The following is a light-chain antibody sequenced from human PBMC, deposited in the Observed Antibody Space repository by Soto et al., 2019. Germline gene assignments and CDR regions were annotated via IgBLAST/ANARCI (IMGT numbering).Light chain of an antibody. Sequence: QSALTQPPSVSGSPGQSVTISCTGTSSDVGSYNRVSWYQQSPGTAPKLMIYEVTKRPSGVPDRFSGSKSGNTASLTISGLQAEDEADYYCSSKTSSSPLFGGGTKLTVL. J-gene: IGLJ2*01. CDR3: SSKTSSSPL. CDR2: EVT. V-gene: IGLV2-18*02. CDR1: SSDVGSYNR.